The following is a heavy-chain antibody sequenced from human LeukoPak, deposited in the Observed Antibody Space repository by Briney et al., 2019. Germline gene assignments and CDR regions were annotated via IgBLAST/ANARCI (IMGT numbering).Heavy chain of an antibody. CDR1: GYTFTGYY. D-gene: IGHD3-10*01. V-gene: IGHV1-2*02. Sequence: ASVKVSFKASGYTFTGYYMHWVRQAPGQGLEWMGWINPNSGGTNYAQKLQGRVTMTTDTSTSTAYMELRSLRSDDTAVYYCARDWVGYYGSGSGGDWFDPWGQGTLVTVSS. CDR3: ARDWVGYYGSGSGGDWFDP. J-gene: IGHJ5*02. CDR2: INPNSGGT.